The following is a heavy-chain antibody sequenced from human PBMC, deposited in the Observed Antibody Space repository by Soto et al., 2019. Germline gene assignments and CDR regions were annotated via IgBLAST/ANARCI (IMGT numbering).Heavy chain of an antibody. CDR3: ARDHSISSSGAWWLDP. J-gene: IGHJ5*02. D-gene: IGHD6-13*01. V-gene: IGHV1-46*01. CDR1: GYTFTSNY. CDR2: INPSGGNT. Sequence: ASVKVSCKASGYTFTSNYIHWVRRAPGQGLEWMGTINPSGGNTNYAQKFQGRVTLTRDTSTSTVYMDLRSLTSEDTAVYYCARDHSISSSGAWWLDPWGQGTLVTVSS.